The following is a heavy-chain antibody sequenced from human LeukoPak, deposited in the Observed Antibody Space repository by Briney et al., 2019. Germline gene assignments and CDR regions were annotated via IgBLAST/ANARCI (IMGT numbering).Heavy chain of an antibody. CDR2: INGDGSTT. V-gene: IGHV3-74*01. CDR3: ARELPRIGGQTDASDI. CDR1: GFTFSAYW. D-gene: IGHD3-16*01. J-gene: IGHJ3*02. Sequence: GGSLRLSCAAFGFTFSAYWMHWVRQVPGKGLLWVSRINGDGSTTNYAESVKGRFVISRDNAKNTVYLQMNSLRAEDTAVYYCARELPRIGGQTDASDIWGQGTMVTVS.